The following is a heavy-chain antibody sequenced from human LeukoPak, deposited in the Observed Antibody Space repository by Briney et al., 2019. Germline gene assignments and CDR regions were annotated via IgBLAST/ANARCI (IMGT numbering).Heavy chain of an antibody. CDR1: GGSISSGSYY. J-gene: IGHJ2*01. V-gene: IGHV4-61*02. Sequence: SETLSLTCTVSGGSISSGSYYWSWIRQPAGKGLEWIGRIYTSGSTNYNPSLKSRVTISVDTSKNQFSLKLSSVTAADTAVYYCAGTYYYGSGSYVYFDLWGRGTLVTVSS. CDR3: AGTYYYGSGSYVYFDL. D-gene: IGHD3-10*01. CDR2: IYTSGST.